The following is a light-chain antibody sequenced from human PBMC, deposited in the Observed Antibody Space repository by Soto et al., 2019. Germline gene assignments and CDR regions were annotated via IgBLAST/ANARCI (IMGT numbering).Light chain of an antibody. V-gene: IGKV3-11*01. Sequence: EIVLTQSPATLSLSPGVRATLSCRASQSISSNLAWYQQKRGQAPRLLIYDASNRATGIPARFSGSGSGTDFTLTISRLEPEDFAVYYCQQRSNWPPLTFGGGTKVEIK. CDR2: DAS. J-gene: IGKJ4*01. CDR1: QSISSN. CDR3: QQRSNWPPLT.